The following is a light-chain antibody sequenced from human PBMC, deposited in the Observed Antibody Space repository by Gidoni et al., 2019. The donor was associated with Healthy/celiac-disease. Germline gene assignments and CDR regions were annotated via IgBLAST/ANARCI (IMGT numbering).Light chain of an antibody. CDR2: GNS. J-gene: IGLJ1*01. Sequence: QSVLTQPPSVSEAPGQRVTISCTGSSSNIGAGYDVPWYQQLPGTAPKLLIYGNSNRPSGVPDRFSGSKSGTSASLAITGLQAEDEADYYCQSYDSSLSGYVFGTGTKVTVL. V-gene: IGLV1-40*01. CDR1: SSNIGAGYD. CDR3: QSYDSSLSGYV.